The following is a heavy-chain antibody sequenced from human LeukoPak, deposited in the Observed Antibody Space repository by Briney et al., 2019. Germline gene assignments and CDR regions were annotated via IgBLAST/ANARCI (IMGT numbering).Heavy chain of an antibody. CDR3: AKDTDTNGHSSQLDP. D-gene: IGHD2-8*01. CDR1: GFTFTNYG. Sequence: GGSLRLSCAASGFTFTNYGMHWVRQAPGKGLEWVAAIQYDGSKTYYGGSVKGRFTISRDTSKNTLYLQMNSLGAEDTAVYFCAKDTDTNGHSSQLDPWGQGTLVTVSS. J-gene: IGHJ5*02. CDR2: IQYDGSKT. V-gene: IGHV3-30*02.